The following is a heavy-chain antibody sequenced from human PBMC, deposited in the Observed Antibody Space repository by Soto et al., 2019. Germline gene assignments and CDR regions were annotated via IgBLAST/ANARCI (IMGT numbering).Heavy chain of an antibody. CDR3: ARVVRLMLYSDY. Sequence: QVQLVESGGGLVKPGGSLRLSCAASGFTFSDYYMSWIRQAPGKGLAWVSYIGPSSSYTNYADSVKGRFTISRDNTKNSLYLQMNSLRAEDTAVYYCARVVRLMLYSDYWGQGTLVTVSS. J-gene: IGHJ4*02. V-gene: IGHV3-11*06. D-gene: IGHD2-8*01. CDR2: IGPSSSYT. CDR1: GFTFSDYY.